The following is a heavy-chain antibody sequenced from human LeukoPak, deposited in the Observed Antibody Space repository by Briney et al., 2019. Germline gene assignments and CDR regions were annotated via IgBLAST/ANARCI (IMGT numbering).Heavy chain of an antibody. CDR3: ARGLDVERSSAWSWGPKKFYYNVMDV. CDR1: GYTFTSYD. J-gene: IGHJ6*02. Sequence: ASVKVSCKASGYTFTSYDINWVRQATGQGLEWMGWMNPNSGNTGYAQRFQGRVTMTRDTSTNTAFLQLTSLRSEDTAVYYCARGLDVERSSAWSWGPKKFYYNVMDVWGQGTTVTVSS. D-gene: IGHD3-9*01. V-gene: IGHV1-8*01. CDR2: MNPNSGNT.